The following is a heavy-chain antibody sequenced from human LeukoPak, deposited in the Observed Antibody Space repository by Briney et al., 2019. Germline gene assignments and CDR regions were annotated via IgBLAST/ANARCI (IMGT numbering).Heavy chain of an antibody. J-gene: IGHJ6*02. Sequence: GGSLRLSCAASGFTFSSYGMHWVRQAPGKGLEWVAVISYDGSNKYYADSVKGRFTISRDNSKNRLYLQMNSLRAEDTAVYYCARPEGPYYDFWSGPPSPYYGMDVWGQGTTVTVSS. CDR2: ISYDGSNK. V-gene: IGHV3-30*03. CDR3: ARPEGPYYDFWSGPPSPYYGMDV. CDR1: GFTFSSYG. D-gene: IGHD3-3*01.